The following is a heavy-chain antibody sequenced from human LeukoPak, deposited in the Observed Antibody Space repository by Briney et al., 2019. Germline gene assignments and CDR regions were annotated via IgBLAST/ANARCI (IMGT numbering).Heavy chain of an antibody. J-gene: IGHJ4*02. V-gene: IGHV3-7*01. CDR1: GFTFSNYY. CDR3: ARDREVGATIHDY. Sequence: GGSLRLSCAASGFTFSNYYMSWVRKAPGKGLGWVANIKPDGTDKYYVDSVKGRFTISRDNAENSLLLQMNSLRAEDTAVYFWARDREVGATIHDYWGQGTLVTVSS. CDR2: IKPDGTDK. D-gene: IGHD1-26*01.